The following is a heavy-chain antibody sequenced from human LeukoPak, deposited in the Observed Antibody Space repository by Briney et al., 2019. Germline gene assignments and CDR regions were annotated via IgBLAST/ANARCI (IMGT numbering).Heavy chain of an antibody. CDR2: ISSDGSRK. Sequence: GGSLRLSCAASGFTFTCCPMHWVRQAPGEGLEWLAIISSDGSRKFYGDSVKGRFTISRDNSKNTLYLQMDSLGTEDTAVYYCAKEMGPMVHGDYWGQGTLVTVSS. J-gene: IGHJ4*02. CDR3: AKEMGPMVHGDY. V-gene: IGHV3-30-3*01. D-gene: IGHD2-8*01. CDR1: GFTFTCCP.